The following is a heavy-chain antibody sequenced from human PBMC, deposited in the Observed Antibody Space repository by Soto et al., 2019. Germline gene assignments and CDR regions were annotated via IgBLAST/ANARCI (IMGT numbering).Heavy chain of an antibody. CDR3: AGGSLPLWFGEFLSLYFDY. D-gene: IGHD3-10*01. CDR2: ISAYNGNT. Sequence: GASVKVSCKASGYTFTSYGISWVRQAPGQGLEWMGWISAYNGNTNYAQKLQGRVTMTTDTSTSTAYMELRSLRSDDTAVNYCAGGSLPLWFGEFLSLYFDYWGQETLVTVS. CDR1: GYTFTSYG. J-gene: IGHJ4*02. V-gene: IGHV1-18*01.